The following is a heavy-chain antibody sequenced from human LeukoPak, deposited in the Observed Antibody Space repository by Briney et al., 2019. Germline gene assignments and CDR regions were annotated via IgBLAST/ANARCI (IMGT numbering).Heavy chain of an antibody. V-gene: IGHV3-7*01. J-gene: IGHJ5*02. D-gene: IGHD2-2*01. CDR3: ARDQEGDCSSTSCYYGPSNWFDP. Sequence: GGSLRLSCAASGFTFSSYWMSWVRQAPGKGLEWVANIKQDGSEKYYVDSVKGRFTISRDNAKNSLYLQMNSLRAEDTAVYYCARDQEGDCSSTSCYYGPSNWFDPWGQGTLVTVSS. CDR2: IKQDGSEK. CDR1: GFTFSSYW.